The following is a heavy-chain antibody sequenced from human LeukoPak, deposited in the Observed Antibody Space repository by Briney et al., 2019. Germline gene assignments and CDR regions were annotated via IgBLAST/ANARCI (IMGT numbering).Heavy chain of an antibody. V-gene: IGHV3-74*01. CDR3: AKGYSYNYADY. Sequence: GGSLILSCAASGFTFSSYWMHWVRQAPGKGVVWVSRINSDGSSTIYADPVKSRFTISRDNAKDTLYLQMNSLSAEDTAVYHCAKGYSYNYADYWGQGTLVTVSS. D-gene: IGHD5-18*01. CDR1: GFTFSSYW. J-gene: IGHJ4*02. CDR2: INSDGSST.